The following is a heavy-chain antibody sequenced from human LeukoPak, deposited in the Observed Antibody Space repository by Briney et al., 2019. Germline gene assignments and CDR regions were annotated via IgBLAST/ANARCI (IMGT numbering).Heavy chain of an antibody. CDR3: AKEGYYGSGSYYRRGFDY. D-gene: IGHD3-10*01. V-gene: IGHV3-23*01. Sequence: GGSLRLSCAASGFTFSSYAMSWVRQAPGKGLEWVSAISGSGGSTYYADSVKGRFTISRDNSKNTLYLQMNSLRVEDTAVYYCAKEGYYGSGSYYRRGFDYWGQGTLVTVSS. CDR1: GFTFSSYA. CDR2: ISGSGGST. J-gene: IGHJ4*02.